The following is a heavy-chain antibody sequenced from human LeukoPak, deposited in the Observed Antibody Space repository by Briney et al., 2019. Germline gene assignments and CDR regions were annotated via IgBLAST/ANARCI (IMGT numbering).Heavy chain of an antibody. V-gene: IGHV3-33*01. J-gene: IGHJ4*02. CDR2: IWYDGSKK. Sequence: GGSLRLSCAASGFTFSSYGMHWVRQAPGKGLEWVAVIWYDGSKKYYADSVKGRFTISRDNSKNTLYLQMNSLRAEDTAVYYCARGNGDYPSWYFDYWGQGTLVTVSS. CDR1: GFTFSSYG. D-gene: IGHD4-17*01. CDR3: ARGNGDYPSWYFDY.